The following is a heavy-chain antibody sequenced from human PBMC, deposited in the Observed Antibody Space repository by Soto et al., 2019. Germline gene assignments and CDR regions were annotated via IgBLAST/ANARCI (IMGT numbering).Heavy chain of an antibody. V-gene: IGHV4-4*02. D-gene: IGHD2-2*02. J-gene: IGHJ4*02. CDR1: GGSISSSNW. CDR2: IYHSGNS. CDR3: ARVHCSTTSCYSMTIDY. Sequence: QVQLQESGPGLVKPSGTLSLTCAVSGGSISSSNWWSWVRQPPGKGLEWIGEIYHSGNSNYNPSLKRRVTISIDNSKNQCSLKLSSVTAADTAVYYCARVHCSTTSCYSMTIDYWGQGTLVTVSS.